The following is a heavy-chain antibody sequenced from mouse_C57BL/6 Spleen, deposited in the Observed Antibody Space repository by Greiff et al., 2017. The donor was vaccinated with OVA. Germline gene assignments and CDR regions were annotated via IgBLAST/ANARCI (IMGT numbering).Heavy chain of an antibody. D-gene: IGHD1-1*01. CDR3: ARDYSSSRFDY. CDR1: GYTFTSYW. CDR2: IYPSDSET. J-gene: IGHJ2*01. V-gene: IGHV1-61*01. Sequence: VQLQQPGAELVRPGSSVKLSCKASGYTFTSYWMDWVKQRPGQGLEWIGNIYPSDSETHYNQKFKDKATLTVDKSSSAAYMQLSSLTSEDSAVYYCARDYSSSRFDYWGQGTTLTVSS.